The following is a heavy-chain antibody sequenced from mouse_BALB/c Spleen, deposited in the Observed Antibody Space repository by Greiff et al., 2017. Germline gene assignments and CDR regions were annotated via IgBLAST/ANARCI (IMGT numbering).Heavy chain of an antibody. Sequence: EVKLVESGGGLVQPGGSLRISCATSGFTFTDYYMSWVRQPPGKALEWLGFIRNKANGYTTEYSASVKGRFTISRDNSQIFLYLHMNTLRAEDIATYYCARARGIYYYGSSLDYWGQGTTLTVSS. CDR3: ARARGIYYYGSSLDY. V-gene: IGHV7-3*02. D-gene: IGHD1-1*01. J-gene: IGHJ2*01. CDR2: IRNKANGYTT. CDR1: GFTFTDYY.